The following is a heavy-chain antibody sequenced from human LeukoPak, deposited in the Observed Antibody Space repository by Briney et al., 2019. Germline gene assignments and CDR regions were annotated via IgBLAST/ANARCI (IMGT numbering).Heavy chain of an antibody. CDR3: ARSRQASGLFSS. CDR2: IYDRGPA. Sequence: SETLSLTCTVSGYAIISGGFSWNWIRQPPGKGLEWIGCIYDRGPAHYSPSLKSRSTISVDRPKNQFFLNVTSLTAADTAVYYCARSRQASGLFSSWGQGTLVVVSS. D-gene: IGHD3-10*01. CDR1: GYAIISGGFS. J-gene: IGHJ5*02. V-gene: IGHV4-30-2*01.